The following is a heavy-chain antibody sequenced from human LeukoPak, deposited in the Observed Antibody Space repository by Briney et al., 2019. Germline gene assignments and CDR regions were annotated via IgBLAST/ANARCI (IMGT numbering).Heavy chain of an antibody. D-gene: IGHD2-15*01. CDR2: INPNSGDT. J-gene: IGHJ5*02. CDR1: GYTFTSYD. V-gene: IGHV1-2*02. CDR3: ARFCSGGSCYGP. Sequence: ASVKVSCKASGYTFTSYDINWVRQATGQGLEWMGWINPNSGDTNYAQKFQGRVTMTRDTSNSTAYMELSRLRSDDTAVYYCARFCSGGSCYGPWGQGTLVTVSS.